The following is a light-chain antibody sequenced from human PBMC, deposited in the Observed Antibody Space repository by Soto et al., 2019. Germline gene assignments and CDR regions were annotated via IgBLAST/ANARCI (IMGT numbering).Light chain of an antibody. CDR3: QQSYSTPPELT. Sequence: DIQMTQSPSSLSASVGDRVTITCRASQSISSYLNWYQQKPGKAPKLLIYAASSLQSGVPSRFSGSGSETDFTLTISSLQPEDFATYYCQQSYSTPPELTFGGGTKVEIK. V-gene: IGKV1-39*01. CDR2: AAS. CDR1: QSISSY. J-gene: IGKJ4*01.